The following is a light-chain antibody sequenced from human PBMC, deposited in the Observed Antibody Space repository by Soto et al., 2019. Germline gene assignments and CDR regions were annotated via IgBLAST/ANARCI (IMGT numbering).Light chain of an antibody. CDR2: DVS. V-gene: IGLV2-14*03. CDR3: GSFAGAKTYV. J-gene: IGLJ1*01. Sequence: QSALTQPASVSGSPGQSIAISCTGTSSDVGGYNYVSWYQHHPGKAPKLMIFDVSNRPSGVSNRFSGSKSGNTASLTISGLQTEDEADYSCGSFAGAKTYVFGAGTKVTVL. CDR1: SSDVGGYNY.